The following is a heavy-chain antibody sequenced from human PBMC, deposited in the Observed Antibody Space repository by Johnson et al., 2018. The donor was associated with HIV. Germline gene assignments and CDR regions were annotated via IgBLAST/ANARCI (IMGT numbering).Heavy chain of an antibody. CDR2: IRYDGSNK. Sequence: QVQLVESGGGVVQPGGSLRLSCAASGFTFSSYGMHWVRQAPGKGLEWVAFIRYDGSNKYYADSVKGRFTISRDNSKNTLYLQMNSLRAEDTAVYYCAKADRITMVQGVRLWEAFDIWGQGTMVTVSS. J-gene: IGHJ3*02. D-gene: IGHD3-10*01. V-gene: IGHV3-30*02. CDR1: GFTFSSYG. CDR3: AKADRITMVQGVRLWEAFDI.